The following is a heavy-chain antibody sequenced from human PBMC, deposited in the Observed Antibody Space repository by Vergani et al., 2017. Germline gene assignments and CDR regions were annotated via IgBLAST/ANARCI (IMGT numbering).Heavy chain of an antibody. V-gene: IGHV5-51*03. CDR3: AKTHDFSSLYSSYNWFDP. D-gene: IGHD3-3*01. CDR2: IYAGDSDV. Sequence: EVQLVQSGAEVKKPGKSLKISCQGSGYSITKYCIAWVRQRPGKGLEWMGIIYAGDSDVRYSPSFQGQVTMSVDKSLSTAYLQWSSLKASDTATYYCAKTHDFSSLYSSYNWFDPWGQGTQVTVSS. J-gene: IGHJ5*02. CDR1: GYSITKYC.